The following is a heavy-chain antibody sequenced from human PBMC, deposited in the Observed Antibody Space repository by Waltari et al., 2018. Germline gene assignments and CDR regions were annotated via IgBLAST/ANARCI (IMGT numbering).Heavy chain of an antibody. CDR1: GLTFSSYG. CDR3: AHPKRRVGATHFDY. D-gene: IGHD1-26*01. V-gene: IGHV3-30*03. J-gene: IGHJ4*02. CDR2: ISYDGSNK. Sequence: QVQLVESGGGVVQPGRSLRLSCAASGLTFSSYGRQWVRPAPGKGLGWVAVISYDGSNKYYADSVKGRFTISRDNSKNTLYLQMNILRAEDTAVYYCAHPKRRVGATHFDYWGQGTLVTVSS.